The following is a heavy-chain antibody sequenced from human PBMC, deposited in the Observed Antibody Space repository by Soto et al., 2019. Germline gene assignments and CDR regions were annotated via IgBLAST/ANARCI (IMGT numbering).Heavy chain of an antibody. J-gene: IGHJ4*02. CDR2: IYYNGNT. CDR1: ADSVSDGSYY. CDR3: ARYRREAVAGYTLDN. Sequence: SETLSLTCTVSADSVSDGSYYWTWIRQPPGKGLEWIGQIYYNGNTNYNPSLKSRVSMSVDTSNNQFSLKLSSVTAADTAVYYCARYRREAVAGYTLDNWGQGILVTVSS. V-gene: IGHV4-61*01. D-gene: IGHD6-13*01.